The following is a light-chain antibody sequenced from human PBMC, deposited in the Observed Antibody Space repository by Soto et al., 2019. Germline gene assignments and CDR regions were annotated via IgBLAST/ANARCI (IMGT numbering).Light chain of an antibody. CDR2: DAS. CDR3: QQRGDWPLT. V-gene: IGKV3-11*01. J-gene: IGKJ4*01. Sequence: EIVLTQSPATLSLSPGARATLSCRASQSVSDFLGWYQQKPGQAPRLLIYDASKRATGVPARFSGSGSGTDFTLTISSLQPEDFAVYYCQQRGDWPLTFGGGSKVEIK. CDR1: QSVSDF.